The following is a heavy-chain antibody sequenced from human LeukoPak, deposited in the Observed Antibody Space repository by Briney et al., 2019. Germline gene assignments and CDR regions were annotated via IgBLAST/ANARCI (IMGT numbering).Heavy chain of an antibody. CDR3: ARSRGPGLSGGSCPDY. CDR1: GYTFTSYY. V-gene: IGHV1-46*01. D-gene: IGHD2-15*01. CDR2: INPSGGST. Sequence: GASVKVSCKASGYTFTSYYMHWVRQAPEQGLEWMGIINPSGGSTSYAQKFQGRVTMTRDTSTSTVYMELSSLRSEDTAVYYCARSRGPGLSGGSCPDYWGQGTLVTVSS. J-gene: IGHJ4*02.